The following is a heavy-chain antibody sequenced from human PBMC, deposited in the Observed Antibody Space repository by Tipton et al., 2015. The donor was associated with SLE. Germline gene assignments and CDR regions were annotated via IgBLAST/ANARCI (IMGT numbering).Heavy chain of an antibody. CDR2: ISYDGSDV. Sequence: RSLRLSCAASGFNFRTYALHWVRQAPGKGLEWVAVISYDGSDVYYADSVKGRLTISRDNSKDTLYLQINSLRPEDTAVYYCARDRAAHWLRLPMDNWGQGTLVTVSS. CDR1: GFNFRTYA. V-gene: IGHV3-30*04. CDR3: ARDRAAHWLRLPMDN. D-gene: IGHD6-19*01. J-gene: IGHJ4*02.